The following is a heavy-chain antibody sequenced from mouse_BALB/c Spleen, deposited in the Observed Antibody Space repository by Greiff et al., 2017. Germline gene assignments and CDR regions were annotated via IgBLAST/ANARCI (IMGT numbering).Heavy chain of an antibody. J-gene: IGHJ3*01. CDR1: GFNIKDTY. CDR2: IDPANGNT. CDR3: ARSRDYDFAWFAY. Sequence: EVKLQESGAELVKPGASVKLSCTASGFNIKDTYMHWVKQRPEQGLEWIGRIDPANGNTKYDPKFQGKATITADTSSNTAYLQLSSLTSEDTAVYYCARSRDYDFAWFAYWGQGTLVTVSA. D-gene: IGHD2-4*01. V-gene: IGHV14-3*02.